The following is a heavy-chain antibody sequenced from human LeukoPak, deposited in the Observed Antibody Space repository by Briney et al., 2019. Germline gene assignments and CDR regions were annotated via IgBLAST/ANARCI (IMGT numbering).Heavy chain of an antibody. CDR3: ARDGAYCSSTSCYNWFDP. D-gene: IGHD2-2*01. J-gene: IGHJ5*02. Sequence: SETLSLTCAVSGYSISSSNWWGWIRQPPGKGLEWIGYIYYSGSTYYNPSLKSRVTMSVDTSKNQFSLKLSSVTAADTAVYYCARDGAYCSSTSCYNWFDPWGQGTLVTVSS. CDR1: GYSISSSNW. V-gene: IGHV4-28*03. CDR2: IYYSGST.